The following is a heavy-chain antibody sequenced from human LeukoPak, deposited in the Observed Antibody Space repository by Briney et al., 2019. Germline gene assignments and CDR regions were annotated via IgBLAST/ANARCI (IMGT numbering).Heavy chain of an antibody. V-gene: IGHV3-30*07. D-gene: IGHD3-10*01. CDR2: ISYDGSNK. CDR1: GFTLSSYA. CDR3: AREPYGSGSAYFDY. J-gene: IGHJ4*02. Sequence: PGGSLRLSCAASGFTLSSYAIHWVRQAPGKGLEWVAVISYDGSNKYYADSVKGRFTISRDNSKNTLYLQMNSLRAEDTAVYYCAREPYGSGSAYFDYWGQGTLVTVSS.